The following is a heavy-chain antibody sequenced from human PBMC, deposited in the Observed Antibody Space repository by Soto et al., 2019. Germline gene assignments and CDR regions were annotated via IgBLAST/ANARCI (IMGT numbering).Heavy chain of an antibody. Sequence: QVQLVQSGAEVKKPGSSVKVSCKASGGTFSSYAISWVRQAPGQGLEWMGGIIPIFGTANYAQKFKGRVTITADESTSTAYMELSSLTSEDTAVYYCERRGPILGELWGDYYYYGMDVWGQGTTVTVSS. D-gene: IGHD3-16*01. CDR1: GGTFSSYA. CDR3: ERRGPILGELWGDYYYYGMDV. V-gene: IGHV1-69*01. J-gene: IGHJ6*02. CDR2: IIPIFGTA.